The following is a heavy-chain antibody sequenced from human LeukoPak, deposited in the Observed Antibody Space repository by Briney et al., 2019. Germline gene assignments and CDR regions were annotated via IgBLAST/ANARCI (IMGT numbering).Heavy chain of an antibody. Sequence: SETLSLTCTVSGGSISSFSHYRGWIRQPPGKGLEWIVSIYYSGDTYFNPSLKSRVTISVDTSKSHFSLRLSSVTAADTAVYYCARHGNLVVVPSAKGFDYWGQGTLVTVSS. D-gene: IGHD2-2*01. CDR2: IYYSGDT. CDR1: GGSISSFSHY. CDR3: ARHGNLVVVPSAKGFDY. V-gene: IGHV4-39*01. J-gene: IGHJ4*02.